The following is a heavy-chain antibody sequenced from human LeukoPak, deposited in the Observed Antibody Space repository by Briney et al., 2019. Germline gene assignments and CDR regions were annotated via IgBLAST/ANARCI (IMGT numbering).Heavy chain of an antibody. J-gene: IGHJ6*02. Sequence: SETLSLTCTVSGGSISSSSYYWGWIRQPPGKGLEWIGSIYYSGSTYHNPSLKSRVTISVDTSKNQFSLKLSSVTAADTAVYYCAREGYCSSTSCYVRKNYYYGMDVWDQGTTVTVSS. V-gene: IGHV4-39*01. CDR1: GGSISSSSYY. D-gene: IGHD2-2*01. CDR3: AREGYCSSTSCYVRKNYYYGMDV. CDR2: IYYSGST.